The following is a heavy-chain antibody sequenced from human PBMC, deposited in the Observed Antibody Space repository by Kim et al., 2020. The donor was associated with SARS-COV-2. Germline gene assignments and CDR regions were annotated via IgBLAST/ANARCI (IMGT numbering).Heavy chain of an antibody. D-gene: IGHD5-12*01. CDR3: ARGGRGYDPIHN. Sequence: GGSLRLSCAVSGFTFSSYSMNWVRQAPGKGLEWVSSISSSSSYIYYADSLKGRFTISRDNAKNSLYLQMNSPRAEDTAVYYCARGGRGYDPIHNWGQGTLVTVSS. CDR2: ISSSSSYI. CDR1: GFTFSSYS. V-gene: IGHV3-21*01. J-gene: IGHJ4*02.